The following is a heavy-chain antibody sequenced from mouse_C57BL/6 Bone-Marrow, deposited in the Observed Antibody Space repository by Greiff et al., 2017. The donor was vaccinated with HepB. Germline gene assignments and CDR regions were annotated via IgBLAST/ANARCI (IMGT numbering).Heavy chain of an antibody. V-gene: IGHV1-54*01. J-gene: IGHJ4*01. D-gene: IGHD2-5*01. Sequence: VQLVESGAELVRPGTSVKVSCKASGYAFTNYLIEWVKQRPGQGLEWIGVINPGSGGTNYNEKFKGKATLTADKSSSTAYMQLSSLTSEDSAVYFCARCYSNYDYYAMDYWGQGTSVTVSS. CDR3: ARCYSNYDYYAMDY. CDR2: INPGSGGT. CDR1: GYAFTNYL.